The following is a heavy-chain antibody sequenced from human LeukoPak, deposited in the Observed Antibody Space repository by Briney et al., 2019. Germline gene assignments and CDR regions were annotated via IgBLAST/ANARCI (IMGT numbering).Heavy chain of an antibody. J-gene: IGHJ4*02. CDR1: GFTVSSNY. D-gene: IGHD3-10*01. Sequence: AGGSLRLSCAASGFTVSSNYMSWVRQAPGKGLEWVSVIYSGGSTYYADSVKGRFTISRDNSKNTLYLQMNSLKTEDTAVYYCTTEDLRGGTGYFDYWGQGTLVTVSS. CDR3: TTEDLRGGTGYFDY. V-gene: IGHV3-66*01. CDR2: IYSGGST.